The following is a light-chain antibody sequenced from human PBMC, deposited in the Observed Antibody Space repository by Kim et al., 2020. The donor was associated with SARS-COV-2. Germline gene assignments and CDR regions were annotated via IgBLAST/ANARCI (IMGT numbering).Light chain of an antibody. CDR1: NIGSKS. CDR3: QVWDSSSDPVV. CDR2: YDS. J-gene: IGLJ2*01. Sequence: SYELTQPPSVSVAPGKTARITCGGNNIGSKSVHWYQQKPGQAPVLVIYYDSDRPSGIPERFSGSNSGNTATLTISRVEAGDEADYYCQVWDSSSDPVVFGRGTQLTVL. V-gene: IGLV3-21*04.